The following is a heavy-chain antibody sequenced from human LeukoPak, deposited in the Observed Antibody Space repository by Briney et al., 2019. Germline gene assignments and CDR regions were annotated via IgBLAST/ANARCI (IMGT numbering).Heavy chain of an antibody. CDR1: GGLISSSSYY. CDR2: FYYSGST. J-gene: IGHJ4*02. CDR3: ARTAGVAVAGSRQNFDY. Sequence: SETLSLTCTVSGGLISSSSYYWGWIRQPPEKGLEWIGSFYYSGSTNFHPSLKSRVTISVETSKTQSSLTLSSVTAADTAVYYCARTAGVAVAGSRQNFDYWGQGNLGTVSP. D-gene: IGHD6-19*01. V-gene: IGHV4-39*01.